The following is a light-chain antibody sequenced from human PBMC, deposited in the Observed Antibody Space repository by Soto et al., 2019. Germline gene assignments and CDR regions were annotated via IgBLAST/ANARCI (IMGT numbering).Light chain of an antibody. Sequence: DIQVTQSPSSLSASVGDRVTITCRTSQNINIFLNWYQQKPGRAPMVVISAASNLESGVPSRFSGRGSGTEFTLTISNLQPGDSALYFCQESYSTPLDFGGGTKVDIK. CDR3: QESYSTPLD. CDR2: AAS. V-gene: IGKV1-39*01. J-gene: IGKJ4*01. CDR1: QNINIF.